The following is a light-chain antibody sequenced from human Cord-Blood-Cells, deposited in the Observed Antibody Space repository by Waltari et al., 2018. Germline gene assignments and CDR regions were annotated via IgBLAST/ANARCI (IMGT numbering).Light chain of an antibody. CDR2: AAS. V-gene: IGKV1-9*01. J-gene: IGKJ4*01. CDR3: QQLGT. Sequence: DIQLTQSPSFLSASVGDRVTITCRDSQGISSYLAWYQQKPGKAPKLLIYAASTLQSGVPSRFSGSGSGTEFTLTISSLQPEDFATYYCQQLGTFGGGTMVEIK. CDR1: QGISSY.